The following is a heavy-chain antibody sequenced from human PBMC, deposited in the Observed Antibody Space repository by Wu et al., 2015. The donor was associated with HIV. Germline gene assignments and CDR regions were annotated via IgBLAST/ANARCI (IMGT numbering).Heavy chain of an antibody. CDR1: GYTFTAYY. D-gene: IGHD5-12*01. Sequence: QVQLVQSGAEVKKPGASVKVSCKASGYTFTAYYMHWVRQAPGQGLEWMGWINPNSGGTNYAQKFQDRVTMTRDTSISTAYMELSRLTSDDTAVYYCARGREYKEYDMGNWLDPWGQGTLVTVSS. J-gene: IGHJ5*02. CDR3: ARGREYKEYDMGNWLDP. CDR2: INPNSGGT. V-gene: IGHV1-2*02.